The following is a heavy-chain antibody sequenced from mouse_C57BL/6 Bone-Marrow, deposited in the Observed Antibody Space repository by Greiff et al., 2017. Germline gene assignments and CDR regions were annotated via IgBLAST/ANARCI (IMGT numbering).Heavy chain of an antibody. Sequence: VHLVESGAELARPGASVKLSCKASGYTFTSYGISWVKQRTGQGLEWIGEIYPRSGNTYYNEKVKGKATLTADKSSSTAYMELRSLTSEDSAVYFWAIRLYYFDYWGQGTTLPVSS. CDR2: IYPRSGNT. CDR3: AIRLYYFDY. J-gene: IGHJ2*01. CDR1: GYTFTSYG. D-gene: IGHD1-1*01. V-gene: IGHV1-81*01.